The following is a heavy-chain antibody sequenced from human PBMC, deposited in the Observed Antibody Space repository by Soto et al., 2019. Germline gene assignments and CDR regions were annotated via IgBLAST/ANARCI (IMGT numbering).Heavy chain of an antibody. V-gene: IGHV3-23*01. CDR1: GFTFSSYA. D-gene: IGHD2-2*01. Sequence: GGSLRLSCAASGFTFSSYAMSWVRQAPGKGLEWVSAISGSGGSTYYADSVKGRFTISRDNSKNTLYLQMNSLRAEDTAVYYCAKDASPAAIVVYYYYYMDVWGKGTTVTVSS. J-gene: IGHJ6*03. CDR2: ISGSGGST. CDR3: AKDASPAAIVVYYYYYMDV.